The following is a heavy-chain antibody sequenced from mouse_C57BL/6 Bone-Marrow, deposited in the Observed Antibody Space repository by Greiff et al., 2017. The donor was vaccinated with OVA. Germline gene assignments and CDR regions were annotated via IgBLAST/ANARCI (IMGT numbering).Heavy chain of an antibody. CDR1: GYTFTSYW. CDR2: IDPSDSYT. V-gene: IGHV1-50*01. D-gene: IGHD1-1*01. Sequence: QVQLQQPGAELVKPGASVTLSCKASGYTFTSYWMQWVKQRPGQGLEWIGEIDPSDSYTNYNQKFKGKATLTVDTSSSTAYMQLSSLTSEDSAVYYCVCFYCGSSYGYFDVWGTGTTVTVSS. CDR3: VCFYCGSSYGYFDV. J-gene: IGHJ1*03.